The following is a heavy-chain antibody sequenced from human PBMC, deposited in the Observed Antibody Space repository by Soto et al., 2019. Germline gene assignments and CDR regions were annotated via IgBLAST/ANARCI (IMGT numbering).Heavy chain of an antibody. D-gene: IGHD3-10*01. CDR1: GYTFTSYA. V-gene: IGHV1-3*01. CDR3: ARDRESWEVRGVSLVPFDP. Sequence: ASVKVSCKASGYTFTSYAMHWVRQAPGQRLEWMGWINAGNGNTKYSQKFQGRVTITRDTSASTAYMELSSLRSEDTAVYYCARDRESWEVRGVSLVPFDPWGQGTLVTSPQ. J-gene: IGHJ5*02. CDR2: INAGNGNT.